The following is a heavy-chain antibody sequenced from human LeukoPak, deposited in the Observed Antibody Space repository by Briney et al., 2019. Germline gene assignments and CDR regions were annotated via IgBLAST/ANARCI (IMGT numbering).Heavy chain of an antibody. V-gene: IGHV4-39*07. J-gene: IGHJ5*02. D-gene: IGHD6-13*01. Sequence: PSETLSLTCTVSGGSISSSSYFWGWIRQPPGKGLEWIGEINHSGSTNYNPSLKSRVTISVDTSKNQFSLKLSSVTAADTAVYYCARAGRSRRFDPWGQGTLVTVSS. CDR3: ARAGRSRRFDP. CDR2: INHSGST. CDR1: GGSISSSSYF.